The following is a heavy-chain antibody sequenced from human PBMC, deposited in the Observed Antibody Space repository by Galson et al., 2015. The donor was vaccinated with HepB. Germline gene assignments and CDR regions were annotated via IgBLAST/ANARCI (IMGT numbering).Heavy chain of an antibody. CDR1: GYTFTGYA. Sequence: SVKVSCKASGYTFTGYAMNWVRQAPGQGLEWMGWINTNTGNPTYAQGFTGRFIFSLDTSVSTAYLQISSLKAEDTAVYYCARGYSGYDPGVFDYWGQGTLVTVSS. J-gene: IGHJ4*02. V-gene: IGHV7-4-1*02. D-gene: IGHD5-12*01. CDR3: ARGYSGYDPGVFDY. CDR2: INTNTGNP.